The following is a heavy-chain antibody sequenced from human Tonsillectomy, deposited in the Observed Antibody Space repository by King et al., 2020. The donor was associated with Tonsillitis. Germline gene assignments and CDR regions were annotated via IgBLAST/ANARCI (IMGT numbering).Heavy chain of an antibody. J-gene: IGHJ4*02. CDR2: IHPDSGGT. CDR3: VREDWYYDY. D-gene: IGHD1-7*01. Sequence: VQLVESGTEVKKPGASVTVSCTTSGYTFIDYHMHWVRQALGQGLEWMGEIHPDSGGTYYAQKFQGRVTLTSDTSITTAYMELSGLRSDDTAVYYCVREDWYYDYWGQGTLVTVSS. V-gene: IGHV1-2*02. CDR1: GYTFIDYH.